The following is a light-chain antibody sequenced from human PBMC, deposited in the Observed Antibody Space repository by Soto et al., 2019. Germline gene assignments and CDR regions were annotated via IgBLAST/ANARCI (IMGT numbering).Light chain of an antibody. Sequence: QLVLTQSPCASASLGASVKLTCTLSSGHSSYAIAWHQQQPEKGPRYLMKLNSDGSHSKGDGIPDRFSGSSSGAERYLTISSLQSEDEADYYCQTWGTGSWVFGGGTKLTVL. J-gene: IGLJ3*02. CDR2: LNSDGSH. V-gene: IGLV4-69*01. CDR3: QTWGTGSWV. CDR1: SGHSSYA.